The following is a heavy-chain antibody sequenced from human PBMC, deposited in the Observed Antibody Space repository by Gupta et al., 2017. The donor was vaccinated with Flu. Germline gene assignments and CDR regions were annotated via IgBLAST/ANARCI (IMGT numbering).Heavy chain of an antibody. CDR1: GFTFSSYA. CDR3: AKDTGDGSGSYYNWFDP. D-gene: IGHD3-10*01. V-gene: IGHV3-23*01. J-gene: IGHJ5*02. Sequence: EVQLLESGGDLVQPGGSLRLSCAASGFTFSSYAMSWVRQAPGKGLEWVSAISGSGGSTYYADSVKGRFTISRDNSKNTLYLQMNSLRAEDTAVDYCAKDTGDGSGSYYNWFDPGGQGTLVTVSS. CDR2: ISGSGGST.